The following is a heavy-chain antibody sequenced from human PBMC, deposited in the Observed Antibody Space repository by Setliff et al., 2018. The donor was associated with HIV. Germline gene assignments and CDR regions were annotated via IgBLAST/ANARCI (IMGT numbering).Heavy chain of an antibody. V-gene: IGHV1-69*13. CDR3: ASDSHCSGPSCYSGGQFFDY. CDR2: SIPVFGTV. D-gene: IGHD2-15*01. J-gene: IGHJ4*02. Sequence: SVKVSCKAPGGTFSGYAFSWVRQAPGQGFEWMGGSIPVFGTVNYAQKFLGRATITADESTNTSYMELTSLRSEDTAVYFCASDSHCSGPSCYSGGQFFDYWGQGTLVTVS. CDR1: GGTFSGYA.